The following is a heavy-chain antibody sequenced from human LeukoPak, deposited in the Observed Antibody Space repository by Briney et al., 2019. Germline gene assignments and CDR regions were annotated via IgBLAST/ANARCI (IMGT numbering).Heavy chain of an antibody. Sequence: ASVKVSCKASGGTFSSYAISRVRQAPGQGLEWMGGIIPIFGTANYAQKFQGRVTITADESTSTAYMELSSLRSEDTAVYYCAGGDGDYLSIGGMDVWGQGTTVTVSS. CDR3: AGGDGDYLSIGGMDV. D-gene: IGHD4-17*01. CDR1: GGTFSSYA. J-gene: IGHJ6*02. CDR2: IIPIFGTA. V-gene: IGHV1-69*13.